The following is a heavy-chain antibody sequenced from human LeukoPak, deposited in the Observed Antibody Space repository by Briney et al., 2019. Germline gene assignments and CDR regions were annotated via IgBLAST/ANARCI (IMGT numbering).Heavy chain of an antibody. Sequence: ASVKVSCKASGYIFTSYAMNWVRQAPGQGLEWMGWINTNTGNPTYAQGFTGRFVFSLDTSVSTAYLQISSLKAEDTAVYYCARDGLHNYYDSSGYWFDPWGQGTLVTVSS. J-gene: IGHJ5*02. CDR2: INTNTGNP. CDR3: ARDGLHNYYDSSGYWFDP. V-gene: IGHV7-4-1*02. D-gene: IGHD3-22*01. CDR1: GYIFTSYA.